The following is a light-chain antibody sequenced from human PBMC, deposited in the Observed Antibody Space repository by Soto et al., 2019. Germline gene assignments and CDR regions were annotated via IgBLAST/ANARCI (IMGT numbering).Light chain of an antibody. Sequence: EIVLTQSPATLSLSPGERATLSCRASQSVSSYLAWYQQKPGQAPRLLIYGAFTRATGIPARFSGTGSGTEFTLTISSLQSEDFALYYCQQYNDWPRTFGQGTKV. CDR3: QQYNDWPRT. CDR1: QSVSSY. V-gene: IGKV3-15*01. J-gene: IGKJ1*01. CDR2: GAF.